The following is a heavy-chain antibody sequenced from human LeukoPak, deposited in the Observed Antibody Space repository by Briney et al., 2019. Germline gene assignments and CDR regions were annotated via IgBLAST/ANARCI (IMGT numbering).Heavy chain of an antibody. CDR1: GFTFGSYA. CDR2: ISYDGSNK. V-gene: IGHV3-30-3*01. J-gene: IGHJ4*02. D-gene: IGHD3-22*01. CDR3: ARDRGYYDSSGTFDY. Sequence: GGSLRLSCAASGFTFGSYAIHWVRQAPGKGPEWVAVISYDGSNKYYADSVKGRFTISRDNSKNTLYLQMNSLRAEDTAVYYCARDRGYYDSSGTFDYWGQGTLATVSS.